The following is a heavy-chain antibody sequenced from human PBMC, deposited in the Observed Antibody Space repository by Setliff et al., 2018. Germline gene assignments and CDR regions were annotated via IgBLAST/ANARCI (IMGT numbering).Heavy chain of an antibody. J-gene: IGHJ4*02. CDR2: ISSRSNI. CDR3: ATSDWYAAFDH. Sequence: GGSLRLSCETSGFTFTDSFMSWVRQAPGKGLEWISYISSRSNIVYYAESVKGRFTVSRDNARNSVYLQMNSLRAEDAAVYYCATSDWYAAFDHWGQGTLVTVSS. CDR1: GFTFTDSF. V-gene: IGHV3-11*04. D-gene: IGHD6-19*01.